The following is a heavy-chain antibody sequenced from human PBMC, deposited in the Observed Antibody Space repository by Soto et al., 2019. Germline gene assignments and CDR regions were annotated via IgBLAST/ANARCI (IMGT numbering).Heavy chain of an antibody. CDR2: ISGSDDST. CDR1: GFTFSSYA. V-gene: IGHV3-23*01. Sequence: EVQLLESGGGFVQPGESLRLSCAASGFTFSSYAMSWVRQAPGKGLEWVSVISGSDDSTYYADSVKGRFTISRDNSKNTLYLQMNSLRADDTAVYYCAKRSSSSTFDYWGQGTLVTVSS. D-gene: IGHD6-6*01. CDR3: AKRSSSSTFDY. J-gene: IGHJ4*02.